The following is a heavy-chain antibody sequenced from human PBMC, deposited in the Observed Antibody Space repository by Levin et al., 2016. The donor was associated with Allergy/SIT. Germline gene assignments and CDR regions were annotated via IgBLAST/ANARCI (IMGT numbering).Heavy chain of an antibody. J-gene: IGHJ6*02. D-gene: IGHD1-26*01. CDR3: ARGEVGDNLYYYYYGMDV. V-gene: IGHV3-48*01. CDR2: ISSSSSTI. Sequence: GESLKISCAASGFTFSSYSMNWVRQAPGKGLEWVSYISSSSSTIYYADSVKGRFTISRDNAKNSLYLQMNSLRAEDTAVYYCARGEVGDNLYYYYYGMDVWGQGATVTVSS. CDR1: GFTFSSYS.